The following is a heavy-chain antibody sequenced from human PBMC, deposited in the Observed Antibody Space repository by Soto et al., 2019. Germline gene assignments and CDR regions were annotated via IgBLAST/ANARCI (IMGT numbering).Heavy chain of an antibody. J-gene: IGHJ4*01. D-gene: IGHD2-2*01. CDR2: IKQDGSEK. CDR3: ARGSTRTDFPFDY. Sequence: EVHLVESWGGLVQPGGSLRLSCAASGFTFSSYWMSWVRQAPWKGLELVANIKQDGSEKYYVDSVKGRFTISRDNAKNSVYLQMNSLRAEVTAVYYCARGSTRTDFPFDYLGHGTLVTVSS. V-gene: IGHV3-7*04. CDR1: GFTFSSYW.